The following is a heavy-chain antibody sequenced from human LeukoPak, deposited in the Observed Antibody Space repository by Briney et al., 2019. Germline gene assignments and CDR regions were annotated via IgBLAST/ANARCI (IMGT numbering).Heavy chain of an antibody. V-gene: IGHV1-69*13. D-gene: IGHD3-16*02. J-gene: IGHJ3*02. CDR1: GGTFSSYA. Sequence: ASVKVSCKASGGTFSSYAISWVRQAPGQGLEWMGGIIPIFGTANYAQKFQGRVTITADESTSTAYMELSSLRSEDTAVYYCARDLITFGGVIVMPLNAGRRDHDAFDIWGQGTMVTVSS. CDR2: IIPIFGTA. CDR3: ARDLITFGGVIVMPLNAGRRDHDAFDI.